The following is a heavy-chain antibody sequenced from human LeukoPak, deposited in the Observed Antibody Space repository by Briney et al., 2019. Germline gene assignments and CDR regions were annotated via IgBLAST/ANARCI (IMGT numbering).Heavy chain of an antibody. D-gene: IGHD2-2*01. J-gene: IGHJ4*02. CDR2: INPNSGDI. Sequence: ASVKVSCKASGYTFTCYYMHWVRQAPGQGGEWMGRINPNSGDIKYEQKFQGKVTMTRDTSISTAYMELSRLTSDDTAVYYCAKRYCSSPNCYANFDYWGQGTLVTVSS. V-gene: IGHV1-2*06. CDR1: GYTFTCYY. CDR3: AKRYCSSPNCYANFDY.